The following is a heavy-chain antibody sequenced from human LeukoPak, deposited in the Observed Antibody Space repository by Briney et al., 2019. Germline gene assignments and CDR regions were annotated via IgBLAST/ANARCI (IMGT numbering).Heavy chain of an antibody. CDR3: GRQGYTASYYFVDH. D-gene: IGHD1-26*01. J-gene: IGHJ4*02. CDR1: GGSINSYY. CDR2: IYTTGTT. Sequence: SETLSLTCGVSGGSINSYYWGWVRQPAGKGLEWIGRIYTTGTTNYSPSLKSRLTMSLDTSKNHFSLKLRSVTAADTAVYYCGRQGYTASYYFVDHWSQGTLVTVSS. V-gene: IGHV4-59*10.